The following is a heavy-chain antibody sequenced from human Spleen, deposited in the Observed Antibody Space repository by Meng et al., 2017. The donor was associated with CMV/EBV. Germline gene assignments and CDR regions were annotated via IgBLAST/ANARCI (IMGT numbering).Heavy chain of an antibody. Sequence: SETLSLTCTVSGGSISSLGYYWGWIRQPPGKGLEWIGSIYYSGNSFYNPSLMSRVTMSIDTSKNQFSLRLNSMTAADTAVYYCARLDYDFWTGYGDYWGQGRLVTVSS. V-gene: IGHV4-39*07. CDR3: ARLDYDFWTGYGDY. CDR1: GGSISSLGYY. J-gene: IGHJ4*02. D-gene: IGHD3-3*01. CDR2: IYYSGNS.